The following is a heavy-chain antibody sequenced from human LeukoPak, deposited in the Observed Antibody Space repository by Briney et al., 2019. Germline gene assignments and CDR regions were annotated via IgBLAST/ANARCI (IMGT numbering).Heavy chain of an antibody. CDR2: IRYDGSNK. D-gene: IGHD5-18*01. CDR3: AKDMGGDTAMVEVVAFDI. V-gene: IGHV3-30*02. J-gene: IGHJ3*02. Sequence: PGGSLRLSCAASGFTFSSYGMHWVRQAPGKGLEWVAFIRYDGSNKYYADSVKGRFTISRDNSKNSLYLQMNSLRAEDTALYYCAKDMGGDTAMVEVVAFDIWGQGTMVTVSS. CDR1: GFTFSSYG.